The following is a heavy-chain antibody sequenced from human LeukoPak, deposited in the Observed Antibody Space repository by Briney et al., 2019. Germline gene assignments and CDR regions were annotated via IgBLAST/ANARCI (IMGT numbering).Heavy chain of an antibody. Sequence: PSETLSLTCTVSGDSISSSSYYWAWVRQPPGKGLEWIGSMYYTRNTYYNPSLKSRVTISVDTSKNQLSLKLRSVTAADTAVYFRARPAGYSSSWTETDVWGQGTTVIVSS. CDR1: GDSISSSSYY. CDR3: ARPAGYSSSWTETDV. J-gene: IGHJ6*02. D-gene: IGHD6-13*01. V-gene: IGHV4-39*01. CDR2: MYYTRNT.